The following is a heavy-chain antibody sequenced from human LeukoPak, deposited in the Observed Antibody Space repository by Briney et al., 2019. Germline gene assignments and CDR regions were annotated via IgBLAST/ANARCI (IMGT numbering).Heavy chain of an antibody. CDR3: ARVTGGYCSSTGCYAMDV. Sequence: SETLSLTCVVSEFSISSGFHWGWIRQPPGKWLEWIGSIYHGGTTFYNPSLKSRVTISVDTSKNQFSLNVNSVTAADTAVYYCARVTGGYCSSTGCYAMDVWGTGTTVTVSS. V-gene: IGHV4-38-2*01. CDR1: EFSISSGFH. CDR2: IYHGGTT. D-gene: IGHD2-2*01. J-gene: IGHJ6*03.